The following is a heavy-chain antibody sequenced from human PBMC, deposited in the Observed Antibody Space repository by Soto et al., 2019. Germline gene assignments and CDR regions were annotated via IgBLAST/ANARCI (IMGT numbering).Heavy chain of an antibody. V-gene: IGHV3-23*01. CDR1: GFTFSTYA. CDR2: ISGSGGDT. D-gene: IGHD3-16*01. J-gene: IGHJ1*01. CDR3: AKARGIITPAPSSY. Sequence: PGGSLRLSCAASGFTFSTYAMSWVRQAPGKGLEWVSVISGSGGDTYYADSVKGRFTIARDNSKNTLSLQMNSLRAEDTAVYYCAKARGIITPAPSSYSGQGTQVTVST.